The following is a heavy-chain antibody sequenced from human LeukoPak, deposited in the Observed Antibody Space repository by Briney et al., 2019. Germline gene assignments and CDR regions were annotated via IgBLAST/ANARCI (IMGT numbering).Heavy chain of an antibody. J-gene: IGHJ5*02. Sequence: ASQTLSLTCTVSDGSISSGDYYWSWIRQPPGKGLEWIGYIFYSGSTYYNPSLKSRVTMSVDTSKNQFSLKLSSVTAADTAVYYCARDQGDSSGSGFDPWGQGTLVTVSS. CDR3: ARDQGDSSGSGFDP. V-gene: IGHV4-30-4*08. CDR1: DGSISSGDYY. CDR2: IFYSGST. D-gene: IGHD6-19*01.